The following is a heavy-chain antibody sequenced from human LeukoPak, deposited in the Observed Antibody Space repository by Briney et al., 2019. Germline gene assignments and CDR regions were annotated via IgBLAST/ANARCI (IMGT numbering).Heavy chain of an antibody. CDR1: GFTFTTNS. V-gene: IGHV3-48*01. D-gene: IGHD4-11*01. CDR3: ARYYSLDY. J-gene: IGHJ4*02. Sequence: PGGSLRLSCAASGFTFTTNSMNWVRQAPGKGLEWLSYISSSSSTIHYADSVKGRFTISRDNAKNLLFLQMNSLRAEDTAVYYCARYYSLDYWGQGTLVTVSS. CDR2: ISSSSSTI.